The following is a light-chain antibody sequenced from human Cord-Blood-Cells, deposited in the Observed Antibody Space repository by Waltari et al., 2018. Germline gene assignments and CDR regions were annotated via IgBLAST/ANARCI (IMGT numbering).Light chain of an antibody. CDR3: QQYNSYLYS. J-gene: IGKJ2*01. Sequence: DIQMTQSPSTLSASVGDRVTITCRASQGISSWLAWYQQKPGKAPKLLIYDASSLESGDPASFGGSGSETEFTLTINSLQPGDFATEHYQQYNSYLYSFCQGTKLEIK. CDR1: QGISSW. CDR2: DAS. V-gene: IGKV1-5*01.